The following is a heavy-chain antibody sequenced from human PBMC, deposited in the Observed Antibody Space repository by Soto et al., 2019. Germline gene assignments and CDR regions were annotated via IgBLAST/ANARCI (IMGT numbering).Heavy chain of an antibody. Sequence: ASVKVSCKASGYTFTSYYMHWVRQAPGQGLEWMGIINPSGGSTSYAQKFQGRVTMTRDTSTSTVYMELSSLRSEDTAVYYCARADYDSSGRTPFPNYWGQGTLVTVSS. CDR1: GYTFTSYY. D-gene: IGHD3-22*01. CDR3: ARADYDSSGRTPFPNY. J-gene: IGHJ4*02. CDR2: INPSGGST. V-gene: IGHV1-46*01.